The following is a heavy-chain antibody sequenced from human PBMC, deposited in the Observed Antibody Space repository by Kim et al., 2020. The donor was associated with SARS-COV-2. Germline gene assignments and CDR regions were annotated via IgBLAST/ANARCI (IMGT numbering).Heavy chain of an antibody. J-gene: IGHJ3*02. D-gene: IGHD6-13*01. CDR1: GGTFSSYA. CDR2: IIPIFGTA. CDR3: AREAAAGIAGGPHDAFDI. V-gene: IGHV1-69*13. Sequence: SVKVSCKASGGTFSSYAISWVRQAPGQGLEWMGGIIPIFGTANYAQKFQGRVTITADESTSTAYMELSSLRSEDTAVYYCAREAAAGIAGGPHDAFDIWGQGTMVTVSS.